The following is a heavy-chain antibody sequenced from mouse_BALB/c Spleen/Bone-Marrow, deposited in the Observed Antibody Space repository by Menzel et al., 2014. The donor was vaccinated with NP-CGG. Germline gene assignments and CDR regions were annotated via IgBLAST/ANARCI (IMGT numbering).Heavy chain of an antibody. CDR1: GYSITSDYA. J-gene: IGHJ1*01. V-gene: IGHV3-2*02. Sequence: VQLQQSGPGLVKPSQSLSLNCTVTGYSITSDYAWNWIRQFSGNKLEWMAYINYSGRTSYNPSLKSRISITRDTSKNHFLMQLNSVTPEDTATYYGARMPVDWHFDVWGAGTTVTVSS. CDR3: ARMPVDWHFDV. CDR2: INYSGRT. D-gene: IGHD1-1*01.